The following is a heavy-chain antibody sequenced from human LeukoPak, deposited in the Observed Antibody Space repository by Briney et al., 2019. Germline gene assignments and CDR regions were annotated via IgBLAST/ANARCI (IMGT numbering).Heavy chain of an antibody. J-gene: IGHJ6*02. V-gene: IGHV1-18*01. CDR2: ISAYNGNT. CDR1: GYTFTTYA. Sequence: ASVKVSCKTSGYTFTTYAINWVRQAPGQGLEWMGWISAYNGNTNYAQKLQGRVTMTTDTSTSTAYMELRSLRSDDTAVYYCARDRLYYYGMDVWGQGTTVTVSS. CDR3: ARDRLYYYGMDV.